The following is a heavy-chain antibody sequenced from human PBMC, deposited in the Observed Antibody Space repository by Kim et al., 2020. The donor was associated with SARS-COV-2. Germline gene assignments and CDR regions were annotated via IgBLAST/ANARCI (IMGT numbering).Heavy chain of an antibody. CDR2: IYYSGST. Sequence: SETLSLTCTVSGGSISSSSYYWGWIRQPPGKGLEWIGSIYYSGSTYYNPSLKSRVTISVDTSKNQFSLKLSSVTAADTAVYYCARRPGSYQEYYFDYWG. D-gene: IGHD1-26*01. V-gene: IGHV4-39*01. CDR3: ARRPGSYQEYYFDY. CDR1: GGSISSSSYY. J-gene: IGHJ4*01.